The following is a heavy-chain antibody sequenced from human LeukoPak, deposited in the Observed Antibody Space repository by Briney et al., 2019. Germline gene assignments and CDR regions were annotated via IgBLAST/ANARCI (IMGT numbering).Heavy chain of an antibody. J-gene: IGHJ4*02. V-gene: IGHV4-59*01. Sequence: SETLSLTCTVSGGSISSYYWSWIRQPPGKGLEWIGYIYYSGSTNYNPSLKSRVTISVDTSKNQFSLKLSPVTAADTAVYYCARDLVGHFDYWGQGTLVTVSS. D-gene: IGHD2-15*01. CDR3: ARDLVGHFDY. CDR2: IYYSGST. CDR1: GGSISSYY.